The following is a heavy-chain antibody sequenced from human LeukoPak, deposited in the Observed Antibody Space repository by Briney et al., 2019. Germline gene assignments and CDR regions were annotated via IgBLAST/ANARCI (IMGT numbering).Heavy chain of an antibody. J-gene: IGHJ4*02. Sequence: ASVKVSCKASGGTFSSYAISWVRQAPGQGLEWMGGIIPIFGTANYAQKFQGRVTITADKSTSTAYMELSSLRSEDTAVYYCAESTYYYDSSGYYPTYFDYWGQGTLVTVSS. D-gene: IGHD3-22*01. V-gene: IGHV1-69*06. CDR3: AESTYYYDSSGYYPTYFDY. CDR2: IIPIFGTA. CDR1: GGTFSSYA.